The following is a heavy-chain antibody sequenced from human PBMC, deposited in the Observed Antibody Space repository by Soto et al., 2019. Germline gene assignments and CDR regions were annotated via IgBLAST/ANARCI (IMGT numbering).Heavy chain of an antibody. D-gene: IGHD3-3*01. CDR2: IYWNDDK. Sequence: QITLKESGPPLVKPTQTLTLTCTFSGFSLSTSGVGVGWIRQPPGKALEWLALIYWNDDKRYSPSLKSRLTITKDTSKNQVVLTMTNMDPVDTATYYCAHRGHTDFWSGYAPYYFDYWGQGTLVTVSS. CDR1: GFSLSTSGVG. V-gene: IGHV2-5*01. CDR3: AHRGHTDFWSGYAPYYFDY. J-gene: IGHJ4*02.